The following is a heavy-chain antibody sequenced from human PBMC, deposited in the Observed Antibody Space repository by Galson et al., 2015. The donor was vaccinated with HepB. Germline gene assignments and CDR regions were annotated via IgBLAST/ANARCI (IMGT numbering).Heavy chain of an antibody. D-gene: IGHD1-14*01. CDR1: GFTFSRYS. Sequence: SLRLSCAASGFTFSRYSMNWVRQAPGKGLEWVSYISSSSSTRYYADSVKGRFTISRDNAKNSLSLQMNSLRAEDTAVYYCVFVPEKELNWGQGTLVTVSS. V-gene: IGHV3-48*01. CDR3: VFVPEKELN. CDR2: ISSSSSTR. J-gene: IGHJ4*02.